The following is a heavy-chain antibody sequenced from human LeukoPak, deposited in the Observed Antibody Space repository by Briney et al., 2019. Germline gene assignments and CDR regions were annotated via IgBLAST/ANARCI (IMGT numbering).Heavy chain of an antibody. CDR2: IIPIFGTA. J-gene: IGHJ6*02. CDR3: ARVDFWSGYYRGYYYYGMDV. D-gene: IGHD3-3*01. Sequence: SVKVSCKASGGTFSSYAISWVRQAPGQGLEWMGGIIPIFGTANYAQRFQGRVTITADESTSTAYMELSSLRSEDTAVYYCARVDFWSGYYRGYYYYGMDVWGQGTTVTVSS. CDR1: GGTFSSYA. V-gene: IGHV1-69*13.